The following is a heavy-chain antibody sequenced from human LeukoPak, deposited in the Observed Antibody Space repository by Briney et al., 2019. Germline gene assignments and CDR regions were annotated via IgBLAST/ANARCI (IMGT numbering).Heavy chain of an antibody. CDR1: GFTFSTAW. J-gene: IGHJ5*02. D-gene: IGHD3-10*01. CDR3: VRDLPRTSGP. CDR2: INGDGRRI. V-gene: IGHV3-74*01. Sequence: GGSLRLSCVASGFTFSTAWMHWARQTPGKGLVWVSHINGDGRRINYADDVRGRFTISRDNAKNTLYLQMNSLRVEDTAVYYCVRDLPRTSGPWGQGTLVTVSS.